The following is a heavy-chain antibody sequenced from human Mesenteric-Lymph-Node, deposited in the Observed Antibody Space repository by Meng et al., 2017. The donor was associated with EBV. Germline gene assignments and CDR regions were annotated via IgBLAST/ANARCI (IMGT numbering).Heavy chain of an antibody. J-gene: IGHJ5*02. CDR1: GGSISSGGYS. CDR3: ARLDSSGYYTGWFDP. D-gene: IGHD3-22*01. CDR2: IYHSGST. V-gene: IGHV4-30-2*01. Sequence: QLPLQESGSGLVNPSQTLSPTCAVSGGSISSGGYSWSWIRQPPGKGLEWIGYIYHSGSTYYNPSLKSRVTISVDRSKNQFSLKLSSVTAADTAVYYCARLDSSGYYTGWFDPWGQGTLVTVSS.